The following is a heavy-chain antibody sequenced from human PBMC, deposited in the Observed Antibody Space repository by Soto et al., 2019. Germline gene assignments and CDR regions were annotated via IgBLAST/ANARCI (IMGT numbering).Heavy chain of an antibody. V-gene: IGHV3-64*01. CDR1: GFTFSSYA. Sequence: EVQLVESGGGLVQPGGSLRLSCAASGFTFSSYAMNWVRQAPGKGLEYVSVISGNGGSTYYATSVKGRFTISRDTFKHLLYLQMGSLRAEDMAVYYCARRGYGLYFDYWGQGTLVTVSS. D-gene: IGHD3-10*01. CDR3: ARRGYGLYFDY. J-gene: IGHJ4*02. CDR2: ISGNGGST.